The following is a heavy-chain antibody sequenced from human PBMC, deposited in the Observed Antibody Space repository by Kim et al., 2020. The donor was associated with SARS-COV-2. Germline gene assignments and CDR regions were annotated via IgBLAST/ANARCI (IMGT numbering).Heavy chain of an antibody. D-gene: IGHD6-19*01. CDR2: MFGDATS. V-gene: IGHV3-66*02. CDR1: GITVTGNY. J-gene: IGHJ2*01. CDR3: ATRSSGWNNWYFDL. Sequence: GGSLRLSCAASGITVTGNYMTWVRQAPGKGLEWVSVMFGDATSDYADSVKGRFSISRDTSRNTVYLQISSVSAEDTAVYYCATRSSGWNNWYFDLWGRGTLVTVSS.